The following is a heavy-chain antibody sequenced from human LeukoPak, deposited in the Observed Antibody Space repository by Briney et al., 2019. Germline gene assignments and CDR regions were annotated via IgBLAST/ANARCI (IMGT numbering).Heavy chain of an antibody. D-gene: IGHD3-10*01. CDR1: GFTFSSYW. CDR2: IKQDGSEK. V-gene: IGHV3-7*01. Sequence: GGTLRLSCAASGFTFSSYWMSWVRQAPGKGLEWVANIKQDGSEKYYMDSVKGRFTISRDNAKNSLYLQMNSLRAEDTAVYYCARDFRRGSGAQGYWGQGTLVIVSS. CDR3: ARDFRRGSGAQGY. J-gene: IGHJ4*02.